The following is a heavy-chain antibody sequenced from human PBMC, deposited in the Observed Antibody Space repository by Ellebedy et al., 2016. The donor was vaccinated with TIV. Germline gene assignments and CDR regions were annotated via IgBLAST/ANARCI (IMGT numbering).Heavy chain of an antibody. CDR3: ARDILTGYWRGYFDY. CDR2: ISYDGSNK. Sequence: GESLKISCAASGFTFSSYAMHWVRQAPGKGLEWVAVISYDGSNKYYADSVKGRFTISRDNYKNTLYLQRNSLRAEDTAVYYCARDILTGYWRGYFDYWGQGTLVTVSS. V-gene: IGHV3-30*01. J-gene: IGHJ4*02. CDR1: GFTFSSYA. D-gene: IGHD3-9*01.